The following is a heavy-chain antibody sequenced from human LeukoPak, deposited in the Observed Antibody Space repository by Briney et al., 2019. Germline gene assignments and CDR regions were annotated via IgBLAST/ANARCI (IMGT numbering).Heavy chain of an antibody. CDR3: ARLRRWQVDG. CDR1: GFSISSGYY. V-gene: IGHV4-38-2*02. CDR2: VYHTGGT. J-gene: IGHJ4*02. Sequence: ASETLSLTCTVSGFSISSGYYWAWIRQPPGKGLEWIGSVYHTGGTYYNPSLKSRVTISVDTSRNQFSLRLSSVTAVDTAVYYCARLRRWQVDGWGQGTLVTVSS. D-gene: IGHD4-23*01.